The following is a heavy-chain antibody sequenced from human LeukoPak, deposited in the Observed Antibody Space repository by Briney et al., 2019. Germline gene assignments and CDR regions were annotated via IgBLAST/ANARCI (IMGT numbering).Heavy chain of an antibody. V-gene: IGHV3-30*04. CDR1: GFIFSSHA. CDR3: ARNWGLVDY. CDR2: ISDDGNNK. D-gene: IGHD7-27*01. Sequence: GRSLRLSCVASGFIFSSHAMHWVRQAPGKGLEWVAVISDDGNNKYYADSVKGRFTISRDNSRNTLYLQMNSLRAEDTAVYYCARNWGLVDYWGQGTLVTVSS. J-gene: IGHJ4*02.